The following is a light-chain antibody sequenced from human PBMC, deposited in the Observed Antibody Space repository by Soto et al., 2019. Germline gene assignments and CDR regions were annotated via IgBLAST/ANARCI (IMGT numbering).Light chain of an antibody. CDR3: YSYTTTNTWL. Sequence: QSVLTQPASMSVSPGQSITISCAGTSNDVGAYNYVSWYQHHPGQAPKLMIYEVTNRPSGVSPRFSGSKSGNTASLTISGLQAEDEADYYCYSYTTTNTWLFGGGTQLTVL. V-gene: IGLV2-14*01. CDR2: EVT. CDR1: SNDVGAYNY. J-gene: IGLJ2*01.